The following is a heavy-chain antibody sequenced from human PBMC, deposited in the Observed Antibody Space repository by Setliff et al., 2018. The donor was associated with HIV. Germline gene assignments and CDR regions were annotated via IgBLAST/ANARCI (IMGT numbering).Heavy chain of an antibody. Sequence: PGGSLRLSCAASGFSFGNYAMTWVRQAPGKGLEWVSTIGGNSGNTYYADSVKGRFTISRDNSKNTLYLQMNNLRAEDTAVYYCVTSPSIVSRRGQGTLVTVSS. CDR1: GFSFGNYA. D-gene: IGHD6-6*01. CDR3: VTSPSIVSR. CDR2: IGGNSGNT. V-gene: IGHV3-23*01. J-gene: IGHJ4*02.